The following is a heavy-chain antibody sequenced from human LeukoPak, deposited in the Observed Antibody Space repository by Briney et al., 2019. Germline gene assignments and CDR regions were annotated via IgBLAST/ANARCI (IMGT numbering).Heavy chain of an antibody. D-gene: IGHD2-2*01. V-gene: IGHV4-61*02. Sequence: PSETLSLTCTVSGGSTSSGSYYWSWIRQPAGKGLEWIGRIYTSGSTNYNPSLKSRVTISVDTSKNQFSLKLSSVTAADTAVYYCARTIVVVPAASDYYYYYMDVXXXGTTVTVSS. J-gene: IGHJ6*03. CDR2: IYTSGST. CDR3: ARTIVVVPAASDYYYYYMDV. CDR1: GGSTSSGSYY.